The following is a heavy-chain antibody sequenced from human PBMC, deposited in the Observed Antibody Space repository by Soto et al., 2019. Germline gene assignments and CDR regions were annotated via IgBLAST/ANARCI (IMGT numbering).Heavy chain of an antibody. J-gene: IGHJ5*01. CDR1: GDSFSGYF. Sequence: SETMSLTCAVHGDSFSGYFWTWIRQPPGKGLEWIAEITEGGTTNYSPSLKSRVSIAVDSSKRQFSLTLSSVTAADTAMYYCARGDEAMLPPNFDSWGQGSLVTVSS. V-gene: IGHV4-34*01. D-gene: IGHD2-8*01. CDR2: ITEGGTT. CDR3: ARGDEAMLPPNFDS.